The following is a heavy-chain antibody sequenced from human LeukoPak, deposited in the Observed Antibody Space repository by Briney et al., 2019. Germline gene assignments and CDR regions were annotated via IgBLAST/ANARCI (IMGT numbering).Heavy chain of an antibody. CDR3: AKDRSRITGTTFDY. CDR1: GFTFSSYG. Sequence: GGSLRLSCAASGFTFSSYGMHWVRQAPGKGLEWVEFIRYDGSNKYYADSVKGRFTISRDNSKNTLYLQMNSLRAEDTAVYYCAKDRSRITGTTFDYWGQGTLVTVSS. D-gene: IGHD1-20*01. CDR2: IRYDGSNK. J-gene: IGHJ4*02. V-gene: IGHV3-30*02.